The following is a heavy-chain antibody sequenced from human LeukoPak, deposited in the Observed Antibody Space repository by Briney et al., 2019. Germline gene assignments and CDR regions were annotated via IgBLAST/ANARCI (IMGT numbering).Heavy chain of an antibody. V-gene: IGHV3-30-3*01. CDR2: ISYDGSNK. J-gene: IGHJ5*02. D-gene: IGHD6-13*01. CDR3: ARDGRRSSWRNWFDP. Sequence: PGRSLRLSCAASEFTFSSYAMHWVRQAPGKGLEWVAVISYDGSNKYYADSVKGRFTISRDNSKNTLYLQMNSLRAEDTAVYYCARDGRRSSWRNWFDPWGQGTLVTVSS. CDR1: EFTFSSYA.